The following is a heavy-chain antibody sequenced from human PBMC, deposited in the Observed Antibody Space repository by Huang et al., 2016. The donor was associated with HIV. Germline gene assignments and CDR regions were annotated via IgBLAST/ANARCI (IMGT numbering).Heavy chain of an antibody. CDR2: ISAYNGNT. CDR1: GYTFPRYG. D-gene: IGHD6-13*01. Sequence: QVQLVQSGAEVKKPGASVTVSCKASGYTFPRYGISWVRQAPGQWLEWMGWISAYNGNTNYAQKFQGRVTMTTDTSTSTAYMELRSLISDDTVVYYCARDVPGSSWEFDYWGQGTLVTVSP. V-gene: IGHV1-18*01. CDR3: ARDVPGSSWEFDY. J-gene: IGHJ4*02.